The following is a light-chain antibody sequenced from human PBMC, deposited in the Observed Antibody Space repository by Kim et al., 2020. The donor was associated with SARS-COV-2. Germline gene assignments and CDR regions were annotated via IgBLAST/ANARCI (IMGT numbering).Light chain of an antibody. Sequence: GQTATITCSGDPCGDRLGNKYVSWYQQKAGQSPVVVIYQDNKRPSGIPERFSGSNSGNTATLTITGTQPMDEGVYYCQTWDYTTVPFGGGTQLTVL. CDR3: QTWDYTTVP. V-gene: IGLV3-1*01. CDR2: QDN. J-gene: IGLJ2*01. CDR1: RLGNKY.